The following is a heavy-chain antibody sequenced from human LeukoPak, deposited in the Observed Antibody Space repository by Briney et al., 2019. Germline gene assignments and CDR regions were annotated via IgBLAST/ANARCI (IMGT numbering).Heavy chain of an antibody. CDR2: IYYSGST. CDR3: ARDSEKALYYFDY. V-gene: IGHV4-59*12. CDR1: GGSISSYY. Sequence: SETLSLTCTVSGGSISSYYWSWIRQPPGKGLEWIGYIYYSGSTYYNPSLKSRVTISVDTSKNQFSLKLSSVTAADTAVYYCARDSEKALYYFDYWGQGTLVTVSS. J-gene: IGHJ4*02.